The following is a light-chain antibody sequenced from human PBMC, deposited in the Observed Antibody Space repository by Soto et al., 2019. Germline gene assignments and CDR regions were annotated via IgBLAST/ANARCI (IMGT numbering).Light chain of an antibody. CDR2: EVI. Sequence: QSVLTQPPSASGSPGQSVTISCTGTSSDVGDYNYVSWYQQHPGKAPKLMIYEVIKRPSGVPDRFSGSKSSNTASLTVSWLQAEDEADYYCTSYSVSNTYVFGTGTKVTVL. CDR1: SSDVGDYNY. J-gene: IGLJ1*01. CDR3: TSYSVSNTYV. V-gene: IGLV2-8*01.